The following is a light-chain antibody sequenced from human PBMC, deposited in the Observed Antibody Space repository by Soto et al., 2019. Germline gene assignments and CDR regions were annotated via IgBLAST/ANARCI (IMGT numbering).Light chain of an antibody. CDR2: GAS. V-gene: IGKV3-20*01. CDR1: QSVSSSY. J-gene: IGKJ5*01. Sequence: IVMTQSPGTLSLSPCERATLSSSASQSVSSSYLAWYQQKPGQAPRLLIYGASNRATGIPDRFSGSGSGTDFTLTISRLEPEDFAVYYCQQYGDSPRTFGQGTRLEIK. CDR3: QQYGDSPRT.